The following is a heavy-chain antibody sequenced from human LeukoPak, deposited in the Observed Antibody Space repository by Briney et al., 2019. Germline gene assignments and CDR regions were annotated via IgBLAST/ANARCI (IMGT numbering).Heavy chain of an antibody. Sequence: GRSLRLSCAASGFTFSSYGMHWVRQAPGKGLEWVAVIWYDGSNKYYADSVKGRFTISRDNSKNTLYLQMNSLRAEDTAVYYCARNQYRTVTTGSVFDYWGQGTLVTVSS. CDR3: ARNQYRTVTTGSVFDY. CDR2: IWYDGSNK. D-gene: IGHD4-17*01. V-gene: IGHV3-33*01. J-gene: IGHJ4*02. CDR1: GFTFSSYG.